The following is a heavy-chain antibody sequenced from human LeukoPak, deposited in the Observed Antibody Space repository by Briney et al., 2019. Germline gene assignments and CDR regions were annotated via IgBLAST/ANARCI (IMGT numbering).Heavy chain of an antibody. CDR1: GYTFTGYG. V-gene: IGHV1-18*01. D-gene: IGHD6-19*01. CDR2: ISAYNGNT. CDR3: ARAGASGAVAGTFDY. J-gene: IGHJ4*02. Sequence: GASVKVSCKASGYTFTGYGISWVRQAPGQGLEWMGWISAYNGNTNYAQKLQGRVTMATDTSTSTAYMELRSLRSDDTAVYYCARAGASGAVAGTFDYWGQGTLVTVSS.